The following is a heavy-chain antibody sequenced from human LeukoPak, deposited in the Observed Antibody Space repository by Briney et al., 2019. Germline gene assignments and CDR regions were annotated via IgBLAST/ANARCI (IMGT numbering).Heavy chain of an antibody. Sequence: GGFLRLSCAASGFTFGDYGMSWVRQAPGKGLEWVSGMNWNGGRTGYADSVKGRFTISRDNAKNSLYLQMNSLRAEDTALYYCARGDSRFGYWGQGTLVTVSS. CDR2: MNWNGGRT. J-gene: IGHJ4*02. D-gene: IGHD3-22*01. CDR3: ARGDSRFGY. V-gene: IGHV3-20*04. CDR1: GFTFGDYG.